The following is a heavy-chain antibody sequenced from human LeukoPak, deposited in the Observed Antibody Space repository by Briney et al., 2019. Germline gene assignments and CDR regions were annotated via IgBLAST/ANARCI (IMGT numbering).Heavy chain of an antibody. CDR3: ARAVDYSTSTGEY. V-gene: IGHV4-30-2*01. J-gene: IGHJ4*02. D-gene: IGHD6-6*01. CDR2: IHHSGST. Sequence: TLSLTCTVSGVSISSGTYYWSWIRQPPGKGLEWIGYIHHSGSTYYNPSLKSRVTISVDTSKNQFSLRVTSVTAADTAVYYCARAVDYSTSTGEYWGQGTLVTVSS. CDR1: GVSISSGTYY.